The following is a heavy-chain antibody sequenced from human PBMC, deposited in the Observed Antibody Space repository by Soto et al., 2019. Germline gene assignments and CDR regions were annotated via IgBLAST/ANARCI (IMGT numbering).Heavy chain of an antibody. D-gene: IGHD1-1*01. V-gene: IGHV4-4*07. CDR3: VRDRTETLRDWFDP. J-gene: IGHJ5*02. Sequence: SETLSLTCTVSGASISGFYWSWIRKSAGKGLEWIGRIYATGTTDYNPSLKSRVMMSVDTSKKQFSLKLRSVTAADTAVYYCVRDRTETLRDWFDPWGQGISLTVSS. CDR1: GASISGFY. CDR2: IYATGTT.